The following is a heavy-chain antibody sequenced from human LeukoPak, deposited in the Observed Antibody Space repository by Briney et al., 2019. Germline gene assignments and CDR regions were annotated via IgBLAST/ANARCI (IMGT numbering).Heavy chain of an antibody. D-gene: IGHD6-19*01. CDR2: IDYTGRT. CDR3: ARGPGAPVTGTRFFDP. CDR1: GGSFNNYC. V-gene: IGHV4-34*01. Sequence: KPSETLSLTCAVYGGSFNNYCCNWIRQSPGKGLEWIAGIDYTGRTNYNPSLKSRVTISLDTSKNHFSLNLSSLTAADTATYYCARGPGAPVTGTRFFDPWGQGTLVTVSS. J-gene: IGHJ5*02.